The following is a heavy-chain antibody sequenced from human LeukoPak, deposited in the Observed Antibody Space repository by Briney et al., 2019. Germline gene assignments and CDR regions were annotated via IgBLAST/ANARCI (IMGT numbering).Heavy chain of an antibody. D-gene: IGHD4-17*01. V-gene: IGHV1-2*02. Sequence: ASVKVSCKASGYILSDCYVHWIRQAPGQGLEWMGWIDPNSGGTHHAPNFQGRATMTRDSAISTVYLDLRRLTSDDTAIYYCARSLRTFYYYGMHVWGLGTSVTVSS. CDR2: IDPNSGGT. CDR3: ARSLRTFYYYGMHV. J-gene: IGHJ6*02. CDR1: GYILSDCY.